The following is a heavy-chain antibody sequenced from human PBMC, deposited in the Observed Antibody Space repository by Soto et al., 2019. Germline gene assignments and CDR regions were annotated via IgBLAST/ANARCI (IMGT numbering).Heavy chain of an antibody. D-gene: IGHD2-15*01. CDR2: ISSSSSYI. V-gene: IGHV3-21*01. Sequence: GGSLRLSCAASAFTFSSYSMNWVRQAPGKGLEWVSSISSSSSYIYYPDLVKGLFTISRDNAKNSLYLQMNSLRAENTAVYYCAKLLPYYYYGMDVWGQGTTVTVSS. CDR1: AFTFSSYS. J-gene: IGHJ6*02. CDR3: AKLLPYYYYGMDV.